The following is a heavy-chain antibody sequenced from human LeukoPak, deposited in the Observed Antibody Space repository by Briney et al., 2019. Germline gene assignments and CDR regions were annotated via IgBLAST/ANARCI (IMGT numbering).Heavy chain of an antibody. CDR1: SGSMTDAC. CDR3: TREGYGRRGYFLDF. J-gene: IGHJ4*02. Sequence: SETLSLTCTVSSGSMTDACWSWFRQAPGKGLEWLGFIYPSGLTEYSPPLRSRVSFSVATSKSEATVRLSSVTASDTAVYYCTREGYGRRGYFLDFWGQGTLVTVSS. CDR2: IYPSGLT. D-gene: IGHD3-22*01. V-gene: IGHV4-59*12.